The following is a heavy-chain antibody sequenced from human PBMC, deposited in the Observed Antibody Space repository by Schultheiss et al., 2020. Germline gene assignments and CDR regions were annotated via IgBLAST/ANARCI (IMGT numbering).Heavy chain of an antibody. D-gene: IGHD1-26*01. V-gene: IGHV4-59*01. CDR2: IYHSGST. J-gene: IGHJ2*01. Sequence: SETLSLTCTVSGGSISSYYWSWVRQPPGKGLEWIGEIYHSGSTNYNPSLKSRVTISVDTSKNQYSLKLSSVTAADTAVYYCARASGGGIEYFDLWGRGTLVTVSS. CDR3: ARASGGGIEYFDL. CDR1: GGSISSYY.